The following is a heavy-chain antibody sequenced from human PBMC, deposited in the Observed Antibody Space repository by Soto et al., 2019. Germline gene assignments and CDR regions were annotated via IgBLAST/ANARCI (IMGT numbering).Heavy chain of an antibody. D-gene: IGHD3-22*01. J-gene: IGHJ5*01. CDR3: AIGTYYFSSSGYYVFDC. V-gene: IGHV3-7*02. CDR1: GFTFSHYW. CDR2: IKQDGNER. Sequence: PGGSLRLSCVASGFTFSHYWMTWVRQAPGKGLEWVANIKQDGNERYYVGSVKGRFTTSRDNAKNSLYLQMNSLRAEDTAVYYCAIGTYYFSSSGYYVFDCWGQGTLGTSPQ.